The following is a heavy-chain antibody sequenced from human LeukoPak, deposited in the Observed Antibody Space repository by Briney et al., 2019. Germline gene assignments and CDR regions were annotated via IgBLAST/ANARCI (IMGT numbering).Heavy chain of an antibody. J-gene: IGHJ3*02. CDR2: IWYDGSNE. CDR3: ARDRGPDSFWSGYYRSDGGI. Sequence: GGSLRLSCAASGFTFNDFGMHWVRQAPGKGLEWVAVIWYDGSNEYYADSVKGRFTISRDDSKNTLYLQMNSLRAEDTAVYYCARDRGPDSFWSGYYRSDGGIWGQGTMVTVSS. D-gene: IGHD3-3*01. CDR1: GFTFNDFG. V-gene: IGHV3-33*01.